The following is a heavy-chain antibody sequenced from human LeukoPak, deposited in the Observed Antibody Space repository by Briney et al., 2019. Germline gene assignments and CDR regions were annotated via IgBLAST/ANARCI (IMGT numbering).Heavy chain of an antibody. Sequence: GGSLRLSCAASGFTFSGSAMHWVRQASGEGLEWVGRIRSKANSYATAYAASVKGRFTISRDDSKNTAYLQMNSLKTEDTAVYYCTSSVDVLLWFGDPDYWGQGTLVTVSS. V-gene: IGHV3-73*01. CDR2: IRSKANSYAT. CDR3: TSSVDVLLWFGDPDY. J-gene: IGHJ4*02. D-gene: IGHD3-10*01. CDR1: GFTFSGSA.